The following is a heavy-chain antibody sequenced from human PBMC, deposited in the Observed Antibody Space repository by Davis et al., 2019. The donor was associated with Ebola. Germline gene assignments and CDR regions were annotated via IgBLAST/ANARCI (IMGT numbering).Heavy chain of an antibody. D-gene: IGHD3-9*01. CDR3: ARTGYPRSYYYYGMDV. Sequence: SETLSLTCTVSGGSISGSSYYWGWIRQPPGKGLEWIGSIYYSGSTYYNPSLKSRVTISVDTSKNQFSLKLSSVTAADTAVYYCARTGYPRSYYYYGMDVWGQGTTVTVSS. CDR1: GGSISGSSYY. CDR2: IYYSGST. V-gene: IGHV4-39*01. J-gene: IGHJ6*02.